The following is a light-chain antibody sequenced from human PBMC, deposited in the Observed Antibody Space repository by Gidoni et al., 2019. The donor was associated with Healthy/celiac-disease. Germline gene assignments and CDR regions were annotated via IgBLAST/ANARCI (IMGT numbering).Light chain of an antibody. V-gene: IGKV1-39*01. CDR1: QSISSY. J-gene: IGKJ1*01. CDR3: QQSYSTPWT. Sequence: PSSLSASVGDRVSITCRASQSISSYLNWYLQKPGKAPKLLIYAASSLQSGVPSRFSGSGSGTDFTLTISSLQPEDFATYYCQQSYSTPWTFGQGTKVEIK. CDR2: AAS.